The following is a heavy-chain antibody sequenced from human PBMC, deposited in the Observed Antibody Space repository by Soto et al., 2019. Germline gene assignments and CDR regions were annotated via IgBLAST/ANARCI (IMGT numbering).Heavy chain of an antibody. J-gene: IGHJ4*02. CDR2: MNPNTGST. CDR1: GYTFTGFF. CDR3: ARGEEHRDYVLGY. V-gene: IGHV1-2*04. D-gene: IGHD3-16*01. Sequence: QVQLVQSGAEVKKPGASVKVSCKASGYTFTGFFVHWVRQAPGQGLEWMGWMNPNTGSTKYAQKFQGWVTMTRDTSISTAYMELSRLKYDDTAVYYCARGEEHRDYVLGYWGQGTLVTVSP.